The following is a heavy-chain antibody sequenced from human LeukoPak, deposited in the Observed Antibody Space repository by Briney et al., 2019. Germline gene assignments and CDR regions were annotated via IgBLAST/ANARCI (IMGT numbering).Heavy chain of an antibody. D-gene: IGHD3-3*01. CDR1: GFTFSSYA. CDR2: ISYDGSNK. CDR3: AKAQGDNDFWSGYYPPGY. Sequence: GGSLRLSCAASGFTFSSYAMHWVRQAPGKGLEWVAVISYDGSNKYYADSVKGRFTISRDNSKNTLYLQMNSLRAEDTAVYYCAKAQGDNDFWSGYYPPGYWGQGTLVTVSS. J-gene: IGHJ4*02. V-gene: IGHV3-30-3*01.